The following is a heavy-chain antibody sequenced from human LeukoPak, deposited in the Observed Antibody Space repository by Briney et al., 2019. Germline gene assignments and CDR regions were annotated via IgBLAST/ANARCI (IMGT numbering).Heavy chain of an antibody. D-gene: IGHD4-17*01. CDR2: IYYSGST. Sequence: PSETLSLTCTVSGYSISSGYYWGWIRQSPGKGLEWIGSIYYSGSTYYNPSLKSRVTISLNTSKNQFSLKLSSVTAADTAVYYCARRRGLTTVTYYYYYYMDVWGKGTTVTISS. CDR3: ARRRGLTTVTYYYYYYMDV. CDR1: GYSISSGYY. V-gene: IGHV4-38-2*02. J-gene: IGHJ6*03.